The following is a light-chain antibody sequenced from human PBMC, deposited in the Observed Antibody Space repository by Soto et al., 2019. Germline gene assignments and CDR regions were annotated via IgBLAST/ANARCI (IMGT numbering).Light chain of an antibody. Sequence: QSVLTQPPSVSGAPGQRVTISCTGSSSNIGAGYDVHWYQQLPGTVPKLLIYGDSDRPSGVPDRFSGSKSGTSASLAITGLQAEDEADYYCQSYDSSLSGYVFGTGTSSPS. CDR1: SSNIGAGYD. CDR3: QSYDSSLSGYV. V-gene: IGLV1-40*01. J-gene: IGLJ1*01. CDR2: GDS.